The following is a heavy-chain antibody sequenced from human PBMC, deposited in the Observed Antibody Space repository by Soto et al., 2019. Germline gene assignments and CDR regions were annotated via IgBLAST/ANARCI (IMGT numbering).Heavy chain of an antibody. CDR1: SGSINNYY. J-gene: IGHJ5*02. CDR2: IYYSGST. V-gene: IGHV4-59*01. Sequence: SETLSLTCTVSSGSINNYYWSWIRQPPGKGLEWIGYIYYSGSTSYNPALKSRVTISVDSSKNQFSLDLSSVTAADTAVYYCARVVGVTKRSWFDPWGQGTLVTVSS. CDR3: ARVVGVTKRSWFDP. D-gene: IGHD1-26*01.